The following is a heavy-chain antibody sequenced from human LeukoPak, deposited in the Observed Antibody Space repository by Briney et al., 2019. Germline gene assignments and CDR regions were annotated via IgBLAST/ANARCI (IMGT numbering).Heavy chain of an antibody. CDR1: GGSFSGYY. Sequence: PSETLSLTCAVYGGSFSGYYWSWIRQPPGKGLEWIGEINHSGSTNYNPSLKSRVTISVDTSKNQFSLKLSSVTAADTAAYYCARARVATTWFDPWGQGTLVTVSS. CDR3: ARARVATTWFDP. V-gene: IGHV4-34*01. D-gene: IGHD5-12*01. J-gene: IGHJ5*02. CDR2: INHSGST.